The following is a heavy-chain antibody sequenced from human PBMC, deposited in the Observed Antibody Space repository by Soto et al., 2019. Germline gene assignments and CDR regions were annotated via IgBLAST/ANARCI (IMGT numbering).Heavy chain of an antibody. CDR2: MNPNSGNT. CDR3: ARRSNKYYYYYYMDV. V-gene: IGHV1-8*01. Sequence: ASVKVSCKASGYTFTSYDINWVRQATGQGLEWMGWMNPNSGNTGYAQKFQGRVTMTRNTSISTAYMELSSLRSEDTAVYYCARRSNKYYYYYYMDVWGTGTTVTVSS. J-gene: IGHJ6*03. CDR1: GYTFTSYD.